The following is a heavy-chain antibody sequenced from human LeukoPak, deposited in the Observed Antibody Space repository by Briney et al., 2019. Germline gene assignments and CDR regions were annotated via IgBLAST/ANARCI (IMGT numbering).Heavy chain of an antibody. J-gene: IGHJ4*02. CDR1: GFTFSSYW. D-gene: IGHD2-2*02. Sequence: GGSLRLSCAASGFTFSSYWMSWVRQAPGKGLEWLANIKQDGSEKYYVDSVKGRFTISRDNAKNSLYLQMNSLRAEDTAVYYCARKYVGYCSSTSCYTYFDYWGQGTLVTVSS. CDR2: IKQDGSEK. CDR3: ARKYVGYCSSTSCYTYFDY. V-gene: IGHV3-7*01.